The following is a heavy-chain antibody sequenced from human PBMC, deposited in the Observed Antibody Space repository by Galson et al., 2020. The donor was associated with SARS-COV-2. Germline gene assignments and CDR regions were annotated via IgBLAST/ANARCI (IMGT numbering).Heavy chain of an antibody. J-gene: IGHJ4*02. V-gene: IGHV4-59*13. CDR1: GGSINNYY. D-gene: IGHD1-26*01. CDR2: IHSSGRA. CDR3: ARYTETYYSY. Sequence: SETLSLTCTVSGGSINNYYWSWIRQPPGRGLEWIGYIHSSGRAKYNPSLKSRVTMSVDTSENHFSLKLTSVTATDTAVYYCARYTETYYSYWGQGSLVTVSS.